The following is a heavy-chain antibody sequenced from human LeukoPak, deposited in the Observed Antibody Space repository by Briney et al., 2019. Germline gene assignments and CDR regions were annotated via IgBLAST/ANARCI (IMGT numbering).Heavy chain of an antibody. CDR2: ISYDGSNK. V-gene: IGHV3-30*03. D-gene: IGHD2-2*01. CDR3: ARAQRPDCSSTSCRYFDL. Sequence: GGSLRLSCAASGFTFSSCGMHWVRQAPGKGLEWVAVISYDGSNKYYADSVKGRFTISRDNSKNTLFLEMNSLRVEDTAAYYCARAQRPDCSSTSCRYFDLWGQGTLVTVSS. CDR1: GFTFSSCG. J-gene: IGHJ4*02.